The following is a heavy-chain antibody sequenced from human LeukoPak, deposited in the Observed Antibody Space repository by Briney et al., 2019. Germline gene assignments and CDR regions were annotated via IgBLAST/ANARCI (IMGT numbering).Heavy chain of an antibody. Sequence: SVKVSCKASGGTFSSYAISWVRQAPGQGLEWMGRIIPILGIANYAQKFQGRVTITADKSTSTAYMELSSLRSEDTAVYYCASSPPTVTTYYYYGMDVWGQGTTVTVSS. CDR3: ASSPPTVTTYYYYGMDV. D-gene: IGHD4-17*01. CDR1: GGTFSSYA. V-gene: IGHV1-69*04. J-gene: IGHJ6*02. CDR2: IIPILGIA.